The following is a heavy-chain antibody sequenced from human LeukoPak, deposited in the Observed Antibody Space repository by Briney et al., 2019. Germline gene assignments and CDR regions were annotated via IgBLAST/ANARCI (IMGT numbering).Heavy chain of an antibody. V-gene: IGHV4-34*01. CDR1: GESFSGYF. CDR2: INHSGST. CDR3: ARTYYGSGSYYNYYYYYMDV. D-gene: IGHD3-10*01. J-gene: IGHJ6*03. Sequence: SETLSLTCAVYGESFSGYFWSWIRQPPGKGLEWIGEINHSGSTNYNPSLKSRVTISVDTSKNQFSLKLSSVTAADTAVYYCARTYYGSGSYYNYYYYYMDVWGKGTTVTISS.